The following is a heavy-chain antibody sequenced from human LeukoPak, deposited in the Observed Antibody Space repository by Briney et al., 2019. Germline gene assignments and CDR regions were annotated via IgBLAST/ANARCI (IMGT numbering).Heavy chain of an antibody. CDR1: GFTFSSYS. D-gene: IGHD3-9*01. CDR2: ISSSSSYI. Sequence: GGSLRLSCAASGFTFSSYSMNWVRQAPGKGLEWVSSISSSSSYIYYADSVKGRFTISRDNAKNSLYLQMNSLRAEDTAVYYCARDSDYDILTGYSNWFDPWGQGTLVTVSS. V-gene: IGHV3-21*01. CDR3: ARDSDYDILTGYSNWFDP. J-gene: IGHJ5*02.